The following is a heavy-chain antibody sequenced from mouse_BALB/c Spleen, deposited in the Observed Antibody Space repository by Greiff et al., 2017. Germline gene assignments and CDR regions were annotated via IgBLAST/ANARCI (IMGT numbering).Heavy chain of an antibody. J-gene: IGHJ2*01. CDR1: GYTFTDYY. CDR2: IYPGSGNT. CDR3: ARSPVVAPFDY. Sequence: LMESGPELVKPGASVKISCKASGYTFTDYYINWVKQKPGQGLEWIGWIYPGSGNTKYNEKFKGKATLTVDTSSSTAYMQLSSLTSEDTAVYFCARSPVVAPFDYWGQGTTLTVSS. D-gene: IGHD1-1*01. V-gene: IGHV1-84*02.